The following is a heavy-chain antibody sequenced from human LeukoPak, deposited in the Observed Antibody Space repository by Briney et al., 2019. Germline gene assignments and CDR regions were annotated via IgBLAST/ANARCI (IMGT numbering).Heavy chain of an antibody. CDR1: GGSFSGYY. J-gene: IGHJ6*02. CDR2: INHSGST. D-gene: IGHD1-26*01. CDR3: ARTSGSYFYYYGMDV. Sequence: SETLSLTCAVYGGSFSGYYWSWIRQPPGKGLEWIGEINHSGSTNYNPSLKSRVTISVDTSKNQFSLKLSSVTAADTAVYYCARTSGSYFYYYGMDVWGQGTTVTVSS. V-gene: IGHV4-34*01.